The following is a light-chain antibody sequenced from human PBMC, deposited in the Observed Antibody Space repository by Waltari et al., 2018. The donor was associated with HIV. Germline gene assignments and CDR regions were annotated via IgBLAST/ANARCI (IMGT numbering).Light chain of an antibody. CDR1: KLGNEY. V-gene: IGLV3-1*01. J-gene: IGLJ2*01. CDR2: KDT. CDR3: QAWDNSVVV. Sequence: SYELTQPPSMSLSPVHTANITCSAHKLGNEYACWSQQKAVPSPVLVIFKDTRRPSGIPERFSGSTSGNTATLTSSGALPADEGDYYCQAWDNSVVVFGGGTRLTVL.